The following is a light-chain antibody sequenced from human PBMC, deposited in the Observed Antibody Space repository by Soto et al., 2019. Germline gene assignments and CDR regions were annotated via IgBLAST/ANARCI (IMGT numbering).Light chain of an antibody. CDR3: QLYGISPH. Sequence: EIVLTQSPATLSLSPGERATLSCRASQSVRSYLGWYKLKPGQAARRLVYDASNRATGIPARFSGSASGTDFTLTINRLEPEEFAVYYCQLYGISPHFGQGTRLEIK. V-gene: IGKV3-11*01. J-gene: IGKJ5*01. CDR1: QSVRSY. CDR2: DAS.